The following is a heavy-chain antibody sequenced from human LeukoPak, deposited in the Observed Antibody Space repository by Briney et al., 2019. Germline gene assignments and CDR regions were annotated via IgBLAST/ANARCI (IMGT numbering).Heavy chain of an antibody. CDR3: ARHNPFYDHDYGDYESRNRRWYFDL. V-gene: IGHV3-23*01. CDR2: ISGSGGST. CDR1: GFTFSSYA. J-gene: IGHJ2*01. Sequence: GGSLRLSCAASGFTFSSYAMSWVRQAPGKGLEWVSAISGSGGSTYYADSVKGRFTISRDNSKNTLYLQMNSLRAEDTAVYYCARHNPFYDHDYGDYESRNRRWYFDLWGRGTLVTVSS. D-gene: IGHD4-17*01.